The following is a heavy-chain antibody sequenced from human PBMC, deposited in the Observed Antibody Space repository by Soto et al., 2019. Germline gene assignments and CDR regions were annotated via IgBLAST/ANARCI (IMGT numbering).Heavy chain of an antibody. CDR1: GGSFSGYY. J-gene: IGHJ4*02. V-gene: IGHV4-34*01. Sequence: SETLSLTCAVYGGSFSGYYWSWIRQPPGKGLEWIGEINHSGSTNYNPSLKSRVTISVDTSKNRFSLKLSSVTAADTAVCYCASYSSSSGTDYWGQGTLVTVSS. CDR3: ASYSSSSGTDY. D-gene: IGHD6-6*01. CDR2: INHSGST.